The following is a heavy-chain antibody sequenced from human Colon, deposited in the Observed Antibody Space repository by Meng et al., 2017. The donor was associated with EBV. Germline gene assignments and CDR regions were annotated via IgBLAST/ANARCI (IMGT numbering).Heavy chain of an antibody. V-gene: IGHV4-30-2*01. CDR3: ARGPYCGGDCYWFDP. Sequence: LLLHESDSGLVQPSQPLSLTCAVSGDSISSGDYSWSWIRQPPGQGLEWIGYIYHGGTTYNTSLKSRVTISVDNSKNQFSLRLTSVTAADTAVYYCARGPYCGGDCYWFDPWGQGTLVTVSS. CDR2: IYHGGTT. CDR1: GDSISSGDYS. J-gene: IGHJ5*02. D-gene: IGHD2-21*02.